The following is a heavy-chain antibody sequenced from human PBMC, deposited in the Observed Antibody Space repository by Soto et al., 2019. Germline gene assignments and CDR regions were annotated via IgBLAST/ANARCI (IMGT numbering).Heavy chain of an antibody. J-gene: IGHJ6*02. CDR1: GGSFSGYY. V-gene: IGHV4-34*01. CDR2: INHSGST. Sequence: SETLSLTCAVYGGSFSGYYWSWIRQPPGEGLEWIGEINHSGSTNYNPSLKSRVTISVDTSKNQFSLKLSTVTAADTAVYYCARGGVYYDSSGYYLNRYYYYVMDVWGQGTTVTVSS. D-gene: IGHD3-22*01. CDR3: ARGGVYYDSSGYYLNRYYYYVMDV.